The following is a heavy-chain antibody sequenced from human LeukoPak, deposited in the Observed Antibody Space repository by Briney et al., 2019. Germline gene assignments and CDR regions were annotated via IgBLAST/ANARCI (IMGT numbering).Heavy chain of an antibody. J-gene: IGHJ3*01. V-gene: IGHV3-15*01. CDR2: VRSKTDGGTT. CDR3: ATDSYTYGSAF. D-gene: IGHD3-10*01. CDR1: GFSFSDAW. Sequence: GGSLRLSCVASGFSFSDAWMTWVRQTPGKGLEWVGHVRSKTDGGTTAYAAPVKGRFTVFRDDSQNTVYLQLNSLKTEDTAMYFCATDSYTYGSAFWGQGTMVTVSS.